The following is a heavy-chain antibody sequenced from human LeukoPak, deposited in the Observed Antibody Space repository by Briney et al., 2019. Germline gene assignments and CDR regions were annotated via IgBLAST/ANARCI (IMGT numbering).Heavy chain of an antibody. CDR1: GYTFTSYD. CDR3: ARDGITIFGVVRYYYYYMDV. D-gene: IGHD3-3*01. CDR2: MNPDSGNT. V-gene: IGHV1-8*01. Sequence: GASVKVSCKASGYTFTSYDINWVRQAAGQGLEWMGFMNPDSGNTVYAQKFQGRVTMTTNTSISTAYMELSSLRSEDTAVYYCARDGITIFGVVRYYYYYMDVWGKGTTVTVSS. J-gene: IGHJ6*03.